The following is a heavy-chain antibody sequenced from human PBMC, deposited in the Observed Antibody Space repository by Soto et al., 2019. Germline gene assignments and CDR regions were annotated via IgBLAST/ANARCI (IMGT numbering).Heavy chain of an antibody. D-gene: IGHD1-26*01. V-gene: IGHV3-11*01. CDR2: IGRRGSPM. Sequence: QVQLVESGGGLVKPGGSLRLSCAASGFTFNDYYMTWIRQAPGKGLEWVSYIGRRGSPMFYADSVKGRFTISGDNARNSVYLQMNSLRDEDTAIYYCARSLGTTRIDYWGQGTLVTVSS. CDR3: ARSLGTTRIDY. CDR1: GFTFNDYY. J-gene: IGHJ4*02.